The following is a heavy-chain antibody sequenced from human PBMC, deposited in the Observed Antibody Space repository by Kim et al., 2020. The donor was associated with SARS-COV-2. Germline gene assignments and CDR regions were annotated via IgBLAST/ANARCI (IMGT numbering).Heavy chain of an antibody. CDR2: IYPGDSDT. D-gene: IGHD6-13*01. V-gene: IGHV5-51*01. CDR3: ARRITASGRRWFDS. J-gene: IGHJ5*01. Sequence: GESLKISCKGSGYSFTTYWIVWVRQMPGKGLEWMGIIYPGDSDTRYSPSFQGQVTISADKSINTAYLQWSSLQASDTAMYYCARRITASGRRWFDSWGQGTLVTVSS. CDR1: GYSFTTYW.